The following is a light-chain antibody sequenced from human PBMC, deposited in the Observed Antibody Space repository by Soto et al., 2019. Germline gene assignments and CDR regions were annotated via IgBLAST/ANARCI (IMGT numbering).Light chain of an antibody. CDR1: QSVGFQ. Sequence: EIVLKQSPATLSLPPGERATISCRASQSVGFQLAWYQQTPGQAPRLLISDASTRATGIPARFSGSGSGTDFTLTISSLEPEDVAVYSCQQRSDWPLTFVGGTKVEI. CDR2: DAS. J-gene: IGKJ4*01. V-gene: IGKV3-11*01. CDR3: QQRSDWPLT.